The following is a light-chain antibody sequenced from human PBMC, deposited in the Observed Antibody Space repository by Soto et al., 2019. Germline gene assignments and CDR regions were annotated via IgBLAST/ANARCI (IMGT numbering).Light chain of an antibody. CDR3: QQFGISPWT. V-gene: IGKV3-20*01. Sequence: DNVMTQSPDTLSVSPGDRATLSCRATRIIDHNYLAWYQQKRGQPPRLLIYATSTRATGIPDRFSGSGSVTNFTLTISRLEPEDFAVYYCQQFGISPWTFGQGTKVEIK. J-gene: IGKJ1*01. CDR2: ATS. CDR1: RIIDHNY.